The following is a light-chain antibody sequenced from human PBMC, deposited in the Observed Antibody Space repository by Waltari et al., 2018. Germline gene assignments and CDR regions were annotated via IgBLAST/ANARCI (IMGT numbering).Light chain of an antibody. CDR3: MQSLQNSVT. CDR2: FAS. J-gene: IGKJ5*01. V-gene: IGKV2-28*01. CDR1: QSLQHRNAYNY. Sequence: DILMTQSPVSLSVTPGEPASISCTSSQSLQHRNAYNYLDWYLQKPGLSPQLLIYFASYRASGVPDRCSGSGSVTDVTLRISRVEAEDAGVYYCMQSLQNSVTFGQGTRLEIK.